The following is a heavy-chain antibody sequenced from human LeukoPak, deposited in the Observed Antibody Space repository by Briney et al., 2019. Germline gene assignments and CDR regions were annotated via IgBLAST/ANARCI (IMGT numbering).Heavy chain of an antibody. Sequence: GASVKVSCKASGYTFTSYGISWVRQAPGQGLEWMGWINPNSGGTNYAQKFQGRVIMTRDTSISTAYMELSRLRSDDTAVYYCAKPWGTYYDFWSGYFFDYWGQGTLVTVSS. J-gene: IGHJ4*02. CDR3: AKPWGTYYDFWSGYFFDY. CDR2: INPNSGGT. D-gene: IGHD3-3*01. V-gene: IGHV1-2*02. CDR1: GYTFTSYG.